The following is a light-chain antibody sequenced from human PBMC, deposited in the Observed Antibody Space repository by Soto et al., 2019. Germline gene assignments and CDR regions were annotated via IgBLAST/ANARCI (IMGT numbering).Light chain of an antibody. V-gene: IGKV3-20*01. CDR3: QQYGIV. CDR1: QSVSIS. J-gene: IGKJ3*01. Sequence: DIVLAQSPDTLSLSPGERATLSCRASQSVSISLAWYQQKPGQAPRLLIYDASNRATGVPDRFSGSGSGTHFTLTISRLEPEDFAVYYCQQYGIVFGPGTKVDIK. CDR2: DAS.